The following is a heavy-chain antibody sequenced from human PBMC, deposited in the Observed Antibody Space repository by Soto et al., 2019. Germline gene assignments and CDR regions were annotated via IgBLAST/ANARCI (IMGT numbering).Heavy chain of an antibody. CDR1: GGTFSTYG. D-gene: IGHD4-17*01. CDR3: ARELDPYYGGNSLSLDY. V-gene: IGHV1-69*13. Sequence: QVQLVQSGAEVKKPGSSVKVSCKASGGTFSTYGINWVRLALGQGLEWMGWIIPKFGTTKNAQKFQGRVTITADESTNTAYMELKYLRSEDTAVYFCARELDPYYGGNSLSLDYWGQGTLVTVSS. CDR2: IIPKFGTT. J-gene: IGHJ4*02.